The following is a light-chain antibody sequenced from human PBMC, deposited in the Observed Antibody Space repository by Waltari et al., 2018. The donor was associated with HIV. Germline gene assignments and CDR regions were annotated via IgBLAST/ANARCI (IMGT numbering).Light chain of an antibody. CDR2: YNN. Sequence: QSVLTQPPSVSAAPGQKVTISCSGRSSNLGNNYVSWYQQLPGTAPKLLIYYNNKRPSGMPDRFSGSKSGTSATLGITGLQTGDEADYYCGTWDSSLSAGVFGGGTKLTVL. CDR3: GTWDSSLSAGV. J-gene: IGLJ3*02. CDR1: SSNLGNNY. V-gene: IGLV1-51*01.